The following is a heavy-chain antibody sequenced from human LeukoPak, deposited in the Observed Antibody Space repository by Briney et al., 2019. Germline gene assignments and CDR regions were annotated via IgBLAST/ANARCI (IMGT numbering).Heavy chain of an antibody. V-gene: IGHV1-69*06. Sequence: SVKVSCKASGYTFTSYAISWVRQAPGQGLEWRGGIIPIFGTANYAQKFQGRVTITADKSTSTAYMELSSLRSDDTAVYYCARDSFPGRYYEGAFDIWGQGTMVTVSS. J-gene: IGHJ3*02. CDR3: ARDSFPGRYYEGAFDI. CDR2: IIPIFGTA. CDR1: GYTFTSYA. D-gene: IGHD3-22*01.